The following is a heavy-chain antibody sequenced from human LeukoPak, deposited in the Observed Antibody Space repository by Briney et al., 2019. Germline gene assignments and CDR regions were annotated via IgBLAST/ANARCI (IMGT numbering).Heavy chain of an antibody. CDR2: ISYDGSNK. CDR1: GFTFSSYA. Sequence: GGSLRLSCAASGFTFSSYAMSWVRQAPGKGLEWVAVISYDGSNKYYADSVKGRFTISRDNSKNTLYLQMNSLRAEDTAVYYCARDWRSSSWYGVRDYYYGMDVWGQGTTVTVSS. CDR3: ARDWRSSSWYGVRDYYYGMDV. J-gene: IGHJ6*02. D-gene: IGHD6-13*01. V-gene: IGHV3-30*04.